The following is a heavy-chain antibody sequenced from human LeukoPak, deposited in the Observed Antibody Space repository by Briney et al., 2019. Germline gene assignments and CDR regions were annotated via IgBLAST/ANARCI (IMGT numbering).Heavy chain of an antibody. CDR3: AKGHLSILFPFDS. D-gene: IGHD2-21*01. CDR1: GFTFNSYA. CDR2: ISGSGGDT. V-gene: IGHV3-23*01. J-gene: IGHJ4*02. Sequence: GGSLILSCAASGFTFNSYAMSWVRQAPGQGLEWVSGISGSGGDTYYAGSVKGRFTISRDNSKNALYLQMNSLRADDTAVYYCAKGHLSILFPFDSWGQGTLVTVSS.